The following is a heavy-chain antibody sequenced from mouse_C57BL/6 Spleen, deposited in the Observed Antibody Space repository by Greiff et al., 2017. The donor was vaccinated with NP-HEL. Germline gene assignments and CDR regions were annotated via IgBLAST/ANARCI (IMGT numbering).Heavy chain of an antibody. V-gene: IGHV5-9*01. CDR2: ISGGGGNT. J-gene: IGHJ2*01. D-gene: IGHD3-3*01. Sequence: EVQLVESGGGLVKPGGSLKLSCAASGFTFSSYTMSWVRQTPEKRLEWVATISGGGGNTYYPDSVKGRFTISRDNAKNTLYLQMSSLRSEDTALYYCARREGRGYFDYWGQGTTLTVSS. CDR1: GFTFSSYT. CDR3: ARREGRGYFDY.